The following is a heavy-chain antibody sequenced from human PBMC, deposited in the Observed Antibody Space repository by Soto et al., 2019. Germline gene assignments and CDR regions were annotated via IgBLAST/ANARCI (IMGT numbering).Heavy chain of an antibody. J-gene: IGHJ4*02. CDR2: ISYDGSNK. CDR1: GFTFSSYA. Sequence: QVQLVESGGGVVQPGRSLRLSCAASGFTFSSYAMHWVRQAPGKGLEWVAVISYDGSNKYYADSVKGRFTISRDNSKNTLYQQMNSLRAEDTAVYYCARDWGEYYFDYWGQGTLVTVSS. CDR3: ARDWGEYYFDY. V-gene: IGHV3-30-3*01. D-gene: IGHD3-16*01.